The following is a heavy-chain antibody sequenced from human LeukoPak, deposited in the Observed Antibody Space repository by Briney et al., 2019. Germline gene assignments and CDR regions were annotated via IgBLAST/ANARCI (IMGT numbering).Heavy chain of an antibody. CDR1: GFTFNSYS. J-gene: IGHJ6*02. CDR2: ISSSSSYI. Sequence: GGSLRLSCAASGFTFNSYSMNWVRQAPGKGLEWVSSISSSSSYIYYADSVKGRFTISRDNAKNSLYLQMNSLRAEDTAVYYCARDTLVGLKRTWNYYYGMDVWGQGTTVTVSS. D-gene: IGHD2-15*01. CDR3: ARDTLVGLKRTWNYYYGMDV. V-gene: IGHV3-21*01.